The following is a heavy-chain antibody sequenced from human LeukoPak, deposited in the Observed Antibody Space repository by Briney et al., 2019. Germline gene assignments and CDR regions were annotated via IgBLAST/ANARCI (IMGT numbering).Heavy chain of an antibody. D-gene: IGHD3-10*01. J-gene: IGHJ4*02. CDR2: INHSGST. V-gene: IGHV4-34*01. Sequence: PSETLSFTCAVYGGSFSGYYWSWIRQPPGKGLEWIGEINHSGSTNYNPSLKSRVTISVDTSKNQFSLKLSSVTAADTAVYYCARYYGSGSYHATSFDYWGQGTLVTVSS. CDR3: ARYYGSGSYHATSFDY. CDR1: GGSFSGYY.